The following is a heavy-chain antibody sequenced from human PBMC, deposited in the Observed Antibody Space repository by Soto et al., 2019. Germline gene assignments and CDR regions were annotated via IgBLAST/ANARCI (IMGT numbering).Heavy chain of an antibody. CDR1: GGSFSGYY. CDR2: INHSGST. Sequence: QVQLQQWGAGLLKPSETLSLTCAVYGGSFSGYYWSWIRQPPGKGLEWIGEINHSGSTNYNPSLKSRVTLSVDTSKNQFSLKLSSVTAADTAVYYCARTGPHIVVVVAATPNWFDPWGQGTLVTVSS. V-gene: IGHV4-34*01. J-gene: IGHJ5*02. D-gene: IGHD2-15*01. CDR3: ARTGPHIVVVVAATPNWFDP.